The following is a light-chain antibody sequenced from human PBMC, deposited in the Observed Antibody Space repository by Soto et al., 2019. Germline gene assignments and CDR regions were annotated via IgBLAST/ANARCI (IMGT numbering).Light chain of an antibody. CDR3: QQTYTAPRT. CDR2: DVS. Sequence: EIVLTQSPVTLSLSPGERATLSCRASQSVSGYLAWYQQKPGQAPRLLIYDVSNRATGIPSRFSGSGSMTDFTLTISDLQPEDFATYYCQQTYTAPRTFGQGTKVDI. CDR1: QSVSGY. J-gene: IGKJ1*01. V-gene: IGKV3-11*01.